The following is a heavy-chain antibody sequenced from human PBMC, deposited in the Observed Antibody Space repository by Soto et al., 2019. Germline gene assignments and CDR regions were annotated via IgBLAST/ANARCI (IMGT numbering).Heavy chain of an antibody. J-gene: IGHJ5*02. Sequence: SETLSLTCTVSGASISGYYWSWIRKSAGKGLEWIGRIYATGTTDYNPSLKSRVMMSVDTSKKQFSLKLRSVTAADTAVYYCVRDGTKTLRDWFDPWGQGISVTVSS. CDR3: VRDGTKTLRDWFDP. V-gene: IGHV4-4*07. CDR2: IYATGTT. CDR1: GASISGYY. D-gene: IGHD1-1*01.